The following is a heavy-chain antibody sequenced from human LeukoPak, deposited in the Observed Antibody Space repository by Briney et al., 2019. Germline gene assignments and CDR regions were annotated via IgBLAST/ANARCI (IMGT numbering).Heavy chain of an antibody. CDR2: TYYRSKWYN. CDR1: RDSVSSNSAT. V-gene: IGHV6-1*01. CDR3: ARGVVVGATFSGFDI. Sequence: SQTLSLTCAISRDSVSSNSATWDWIRQSSSRGLEWLGRTYYRSKWYNDYAVSVKSRITINPGTSKNQFSLQLNSVTPEDTAMYYCARGVVVGATFSGFDIWGQGAMVTVSS. D-gene: IGHD1-26*01. J-gene: IGHJ3*02.